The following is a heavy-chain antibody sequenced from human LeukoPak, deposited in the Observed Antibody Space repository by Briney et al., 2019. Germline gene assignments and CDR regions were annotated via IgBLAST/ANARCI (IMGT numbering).Heavy chain of an antibody. D-gene: IGHD3-3*01. Sequence: GASVKVSCKASGGTFSSYAISWVRQAPGQGLEWMGGIIPIFGTANYAQKFQGRVTITADESTSTAYMELSSLRSEDTAVYYCARDRSYDFWSGPSYYYCMDVWGKGTTVTVSS. CDR3: ARDRSYDFWSGPSYYYCMDV. V-gene: IGHV1-69*13. CDR1: GGTFSSYA. J-gene: IGHJ6*03. CDR2: IIPIFGTA.